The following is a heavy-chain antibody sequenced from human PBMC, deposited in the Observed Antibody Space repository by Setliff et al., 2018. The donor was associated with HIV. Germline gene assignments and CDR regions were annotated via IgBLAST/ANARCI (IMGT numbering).Heavy chain of an antibody. J-gene: IGHJ4*02. CDR1: GGSMRSSSYY. D-gene: IGHD3-22*01. CDR2: IGYSGST. V-gene: IGHV4-39*01. Sequence: SETLSLTCTVSGGSMRSSSYYWGWSRQPPGKGLEWIGSIGYSGSTYYNPSLKSRVTISVDASKNQFSLKLSSVTAADTAVYYCASLPPLYDSSGYYFDYWGQGTLVTVSS. CDR3: ASLPPLYDSSGYYFDY.